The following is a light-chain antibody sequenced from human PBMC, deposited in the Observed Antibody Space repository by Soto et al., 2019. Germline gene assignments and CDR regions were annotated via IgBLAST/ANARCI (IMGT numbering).Light chain of an antibody. V-gene: IGLV1-40*01. CDR1: TSNIGAGYD. Sequence: QSVLTQPPSVSGAPGQRVTISCAGNTSNIGAGYDVHWYQQFPGTAPRLVIHANTNRPSGVPDRFSGSKSGTSASLAITGLQADDEAHYHCQSYDIKLSSPVFGGGTKVTVL. CDR2: ANT. CDR3: QSYDIKLSSPV. J-gene: IGLJ2*01.